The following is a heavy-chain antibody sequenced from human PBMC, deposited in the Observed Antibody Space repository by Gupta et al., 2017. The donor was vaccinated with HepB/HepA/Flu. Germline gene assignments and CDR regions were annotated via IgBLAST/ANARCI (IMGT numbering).Heavy chain of an antibody. CDR3: ARSDRGRGVMEGFDS. D-gene: IGHD3-10*01. CDR1: GCTFTSYS. V-gene: IGHV3-21*01. CDR2: ISSSSTYI. J-gene: IGHJ4*02. Sequence: VQLAQFGGGLVNPGGSLRVSCAASGCTFTSYSVNWVRQAPGNGLEWGSSISSSSTYIYYADSVEGRFTISRDNAKKELYGQINSLRAEDTAVYYCARSDRGRGVMEGFDSWGQGTLVTVSS.